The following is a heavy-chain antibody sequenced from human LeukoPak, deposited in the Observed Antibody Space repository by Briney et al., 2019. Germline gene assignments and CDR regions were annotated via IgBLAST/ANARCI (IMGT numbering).Heavy chain of an antibody. V-gene: IGHV3-7*05. J-gene: IGHJ4*02. D-gene: IGHD4-23*01. CDR1: GFSFSTYW. CDR2: IKQDGSDK. Sequence: TGGSLRLSCAASGFSFSTYWMAWVRQAPGKGLEWVANIKQDGSDKNYVDSVKGRFTISRDNAKNSLFLQMNSLRVEDTAVYYCARDYGGNLDYWGQGTLVTVSS. CDR3: ARDYGGNLDY.